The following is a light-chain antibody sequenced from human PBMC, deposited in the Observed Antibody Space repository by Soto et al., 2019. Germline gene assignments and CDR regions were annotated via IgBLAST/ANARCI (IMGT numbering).Light chain of an antibody. CDR2: DSS. CDR1: QSVSSF. Sequence: EIVLTQSPATLSLSPGERATLSCRASQSVSSFLAWYQQRPGQAPRLRIYDSSNRATGIPARFSGSGAGTDFTLTISSLEPEDFAVYYSQQRSTWPTFGQGTKVEIK. CDR3: QQRSTWPT. J-gene: IGKJ1*01. V-gene: IGKV3-11*01.